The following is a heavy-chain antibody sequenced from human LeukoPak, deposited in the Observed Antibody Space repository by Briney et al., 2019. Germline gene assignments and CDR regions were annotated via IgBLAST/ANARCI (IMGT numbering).Heavy chain of an antibody. Sequence: SETLSLTCTVSGGSITGHYWSWIRQPPGRGLEWIGHIHYTGSTNYNPSLKSRVTISVDTSKNQFSLKLSSVTAADTAVYSCVRQSSSWPGFFDYWGQGTLVTVSS. CDR3: VRQSSSWPGFFDY. CDR2: IHYTGST. CDR1: GGSITGHY. D-gene: IGHD6-13*01. J-gene: IGHJ4*02. V-gene: IGHV4-59*11.